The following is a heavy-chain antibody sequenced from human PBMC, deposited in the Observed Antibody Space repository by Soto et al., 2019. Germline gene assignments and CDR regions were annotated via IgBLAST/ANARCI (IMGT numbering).Heavy chain of an antibody. CDR1: GGNFSSYA. CDR3: ERARGLRWYNWFDP. CDR2: IVPLFGTT. D-gene: IGHD1-26*01. Sequence: QAQLVQSGAELKKPGSSVKVSCKASGGNFSSYAISWLRQAPGQGLEWMGGIVPLFGTTNYAQKFKGRLMITADESTTTAYMELSSLRFEDTAVYYGERARGLRWYNWFDPWGQGSPVTVSS. J-gene: IGHJ5*02. V-gene: IGHV1-69*01.